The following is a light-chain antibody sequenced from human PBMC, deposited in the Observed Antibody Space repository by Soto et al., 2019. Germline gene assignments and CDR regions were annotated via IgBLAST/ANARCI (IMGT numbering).Light chain of an antibody. CDR2: KAS. Sequence: DIQMTQSPSSLSASLGDRVTITCRASQSISIYLNWYQQKPGKAPKLLIYKASSLESGVPSRFSGSGSGTEFTLTISSLQPDDFATYYCQQYNSYSTFGQGTK. J-gene: IGKJ1*01. V-gene: IGKV1-5*03. CDR3: QQYNSYST. CDR1: QSISIY.